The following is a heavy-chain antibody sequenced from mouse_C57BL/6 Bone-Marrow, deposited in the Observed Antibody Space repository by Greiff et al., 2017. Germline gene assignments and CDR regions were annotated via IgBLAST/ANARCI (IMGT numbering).Heavy chain of an antibody. Sequence: VQLQQPGAELVKPGASVKLSCKASGYTFTSYWMQWVKQRPGQGLEWIGEIDPSDSYTNYNQKFKGKATLTVDTSSSTAYMQLSSLTSEDSAVYYCARSDYYGSSYDFDYWGQGTTLTVSS. D-gene: IGHD1-1*01. CDR2: IDPSDSYT. CDR1: GYTFTSYW. V-gene: IGHV1-50*01. CDR3: ARSDYYGSSYDFDY. J-gene: IGHJ2*01.